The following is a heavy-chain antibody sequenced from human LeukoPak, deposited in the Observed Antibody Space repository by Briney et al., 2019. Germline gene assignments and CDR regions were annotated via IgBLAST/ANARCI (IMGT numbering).Heavy chain of an antibody. CDR2: IYYSGST. D-gene: IGHD1-26*01. J-gene: IGHJ4*02. CDR3: ARDRGSQPFIDY. Sequence: SETLSLTCTVSGGSISSSSYYWGWIRQPPGKGLEWIGSIYYSGSTYYNLSLKSRVTISVDTSKNQFSLKLSSVTAADTAVYYCARDRGSQPFIDYWGQGTLVTVSS. CDR1: GGSISSSSYY. V-gene: IGHV4-39*07.